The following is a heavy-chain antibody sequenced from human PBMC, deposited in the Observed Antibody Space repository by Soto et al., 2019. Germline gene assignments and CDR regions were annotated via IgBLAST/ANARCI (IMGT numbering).Heavy chain of an antibody. Sequence: EVQLLESGGGSVQPGGSLRLSCVASGHTFQNYAMTWVRQAPGKGLEWVSGIRGSGGSTYYADSVRGRFTISRYASKNTLYLQMSSLRAEDTAVYHCAKLSRGIGVVPAALNWGQGTLGSVSS. D-gene: IGHD2-2*01. V-gene: IGHV3-23*01. CDR1: GHTFQNYA. CDR3: AKLSRGIGVVPAALN. CDR2: IRGSGGST. J-gene: IGHJ4*02.